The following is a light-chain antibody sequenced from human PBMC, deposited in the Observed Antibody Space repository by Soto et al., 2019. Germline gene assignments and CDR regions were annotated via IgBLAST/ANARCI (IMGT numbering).Light chain of an antibody. Sequence: EIVLTQSTATLSLSPGERATLSCRASQSVRSYLAWYQQKHGQAHRLLIYDASSRHIGVPARFSGSGSGTDFTLTISSLEPEDFAVYYCQHRNNWTPGYSFCQGNKLEIK. CDR2: DAS. V-gene: IGKV3-11*01. CDR3: QHRNNWTPGYS. CDR1: QSVRSY. J-gene: IGKJ2*01.